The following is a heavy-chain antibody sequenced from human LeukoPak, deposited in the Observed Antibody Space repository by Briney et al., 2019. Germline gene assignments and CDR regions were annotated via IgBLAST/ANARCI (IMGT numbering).Heavy chain of an antibody. J-gene: IGHJ6*03. CDR3: ATAGVLLWFGEGFDYYMDV. Sequence: ASVKVSCKVSGYTLTELSMHWVRQAPGKGREWMGGFDPEDGETIYAQKFQGRVTMTEDTSTDTAYMELSSLRSEDTAVYYCATAGVLLWFGEGFDYYMDVWGKGTTVTVSS. D-gene: IGHD3-10*01. CDR1: GYTLTELS. V-gene: IGHV1-24*01. CDR2: FDPEDGET.